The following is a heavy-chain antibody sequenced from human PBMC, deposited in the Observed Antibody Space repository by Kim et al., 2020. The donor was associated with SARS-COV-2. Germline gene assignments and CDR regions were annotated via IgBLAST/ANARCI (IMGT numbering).Heavy chain of an antibody. Sequence: VKGRFTIARDNAKNSLYLQMNSLRAEDTAVYYCARQGDILTGPPWDGMDVWGQGTTVTVSS. V-gene: IGHV3-11*06. D-gene: IGHD3-9*01. CDR3: ARQGDILTGPPWDGMDV. J-gene: IGHJ6*02.